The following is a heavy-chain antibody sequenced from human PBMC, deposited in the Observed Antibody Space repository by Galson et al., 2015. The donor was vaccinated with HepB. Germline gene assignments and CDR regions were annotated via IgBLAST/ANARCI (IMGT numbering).Heavy chain of an antibody. V-gene: IGHV3-9*01. CDR2: ISWNNGSI. CDR3: AKDSTNYDILTGSGDFDY. D-gene: IGHD3-9*01. Sequence: SLRLSCAASGFTFDDYAMHWVRQAPGKGLEWVSGISWNNGSIGYADSVKGRFTISRDNAKNSLYLQMNSLRAEDTALYYCAKDSTNYDILTGSGDFDYWGQGTLVTVSS. J-gene: IGHJ4*02. CDR1: GFTFDDYA.